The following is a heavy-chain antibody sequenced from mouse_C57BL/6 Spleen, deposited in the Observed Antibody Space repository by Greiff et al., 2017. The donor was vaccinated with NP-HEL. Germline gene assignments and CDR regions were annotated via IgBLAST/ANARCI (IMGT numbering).Heavy chain of an antibody. V-gene: IGHV14-2*01. J-gene: IGHJ3*01. Sequence: EVQLQQSGAELVKPGASVKLSCTASGFNIKDYYMHWVKQRTEQGLEGIGRIDPEDGETKYAPEFQGKATITAYTSSNTAYLQLSSLTSEDTAVYYCARGGALYYGSFAYWGQGTLVTVSA. CDR2: IDPEDGET. D-gene: IGHD2-2*01. CDR3: ARGGALYYGSFAY. CDR1: GFNIKDYY.